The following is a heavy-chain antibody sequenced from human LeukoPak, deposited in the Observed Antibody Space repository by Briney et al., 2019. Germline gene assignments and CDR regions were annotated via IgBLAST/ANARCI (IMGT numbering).Heavy chain of an antibody. J-gene: IGHJ2*01. CDR2: ISSSSSYI. CDR3: ARAYCSGGRCYWYFDL. D-gene: IGHD2-15*01. V-gene: IGHV3-21*01. CDR1: GFTFSSYS. Sequence: GGSLRLSCAASGFTFSSYSMNWVRQAPGKGLEWVSSISSSSSYIYYADSVKGRFTISRDNAKNSLYLQMNSLRAEDTAVYYCARAYCSGGRCYWYFDLWGRGTLVTVSS.